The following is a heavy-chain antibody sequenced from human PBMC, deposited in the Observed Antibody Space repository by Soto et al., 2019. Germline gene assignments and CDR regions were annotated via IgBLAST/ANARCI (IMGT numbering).Heavy chain of an antibody. CDR3: ARDRAYMAVDY. CDR2: INPDGSTK. Sequence: EVQLVESGGGLVQPGESLRLSCAASGFPFSGSWMRWVRLAPGKGLEWVAVINPDGSTKHYVDSVNGRFTISRDNSKNSLSLQMNSLRDEDTGVFFCARDRAYMAVDYWGQGIQVTVSS. J-gene: IGHJ4*02. V-gene: IGHV3-7*01. CDR1: GFPFSGSW. D-gene: IGHD1-20*01.